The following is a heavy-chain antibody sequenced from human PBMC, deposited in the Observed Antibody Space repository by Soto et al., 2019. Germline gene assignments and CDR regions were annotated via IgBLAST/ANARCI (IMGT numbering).Heavy chain of an antibody. CDR2: IYYSGST. Sequence: SETLSLTCTVSGGSISSSSYFWGWIRQPPGKGLEWIGYIYYSGSTNYNPSLKSRVTISVDTSKNQFSLKLSSVTAADTAVYYCARHPTVTEYYFDYWGQGTLVTVS. CDR3: ARHPTVTEYYFDY. J-gene: IGHJ4*02. D-gene: IGHD4-17*01. CDR1: GGSISSSSYF. V-gene: IGHV4-61*05.